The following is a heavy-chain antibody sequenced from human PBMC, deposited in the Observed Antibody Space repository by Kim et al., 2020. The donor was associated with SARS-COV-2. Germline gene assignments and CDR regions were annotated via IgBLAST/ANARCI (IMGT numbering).Heavy chain of an antibody. D-gene: IGHD3-10*01. Sequence: TYYNPSLKSRVTISVDTSKNQFSLKRSSVTAADTAVYYCASDMVRGVIISWGQGTLVTVSS. CDR2: T. J-gene: IGHJ5*02. V-gene: IGHV4-39*07. CDR3: ASDMVRGVIIS.